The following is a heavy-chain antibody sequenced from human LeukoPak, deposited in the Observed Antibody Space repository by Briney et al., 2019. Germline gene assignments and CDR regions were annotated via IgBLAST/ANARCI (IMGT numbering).Heavy chain of an antibody. CDR1: GYTFTSNA. V-gene: IGHV7-4-1*02. CDR2: INTNTGNP. J-gene: IGHJ4*02. CDR3: VRGGCSGGRCYPNY. Sequence: VASVTVSCKASGYTFTSNAMNWVRQAPGQGLEWMGWINTNTGNPTYAQGFTGRFVFSLDTSVSTAYLQISSLKAEDTAVYYCVRGGCSGGRCYPNYWGQGTLVTVSS. D-gene: IGHD2-15*01.